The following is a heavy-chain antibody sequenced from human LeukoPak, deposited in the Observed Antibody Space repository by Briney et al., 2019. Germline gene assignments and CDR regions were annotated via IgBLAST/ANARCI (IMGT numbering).Heavy chain of an antibody. J-gene: IGHJ4*02. V-gene: IGHV3-74*01. CDR3: ARDTDTVTTILDY. CDR2: INSDGSST. CDR1: GFSLSSYW. Sequence: PGGSLRLSCVASGFSLSSYWMHWVRQAPGKGLVWVSRINSDGSSTSYADSVKGRFTISRDNAKNTLYLQMNSLRAEDTAVYYCARDTDTVTTILDYWGQGTLVTVSS. D-gene: IGHD4-17*01.